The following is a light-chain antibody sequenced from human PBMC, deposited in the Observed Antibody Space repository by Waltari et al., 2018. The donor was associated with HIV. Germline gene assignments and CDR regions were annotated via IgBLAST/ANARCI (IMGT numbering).Light chain of an antibody. CDR3: HQYNNWPLT. J-gene: IGKJ4*01. CDR2: GAS. V-gene: IGKV3-15*01. CDR1: QSLSSN. Sequence: EIVMTQSPATLSVSPGERATLSCRASQSLSSNLAWYQQKPGQAPRLLIYGASTRASGIPARFSGSGSVTEFTLTISSLQSEDFAVYYCHQYNNWPLTFGGGTKVEIK.